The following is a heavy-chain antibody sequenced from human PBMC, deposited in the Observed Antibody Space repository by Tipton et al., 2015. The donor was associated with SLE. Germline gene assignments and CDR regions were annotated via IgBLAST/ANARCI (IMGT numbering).Heavy chain of an antibody. CDR3: ARNGFYSLDY. J-gene: IGHJ4*02. CDR1: SGSISSSDW. Sequence: ILSLTCAVSSGSISSSDWWSWVRQPPGKGLEWIGEIYRSGSATYNPSLKSRVTISMDKSKDQFSLNLASVTPADTAVYYCARNGFYSLDYWGQGTLVTVSS. D-gene: IGHD3-22*01. CDR2: IYRSGSA. V-gene: IGHV4-4*02.